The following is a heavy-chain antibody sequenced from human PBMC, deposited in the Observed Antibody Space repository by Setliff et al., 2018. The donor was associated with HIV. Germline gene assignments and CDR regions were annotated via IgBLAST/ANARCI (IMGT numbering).Heavy chain of an antibody. CDR3: TRSKWGSGFDY. Sequence: GGSLRLSCAASGFTFSGSDMHWVRQASGKGLEWVGRIRSKVNTYATAYAASVKGRFIISRDDSKNTAYLQLNSLKTEDTAMYYCTRSKWGSGFDYWGQGTLVTVSS. CDR1: GFTFSGSD. J-gene: IGHJ4*02. CDR2: IRSKVNTYAT. D-gene: IGHD1-26*01. V-gene: IGHV3-73*01.